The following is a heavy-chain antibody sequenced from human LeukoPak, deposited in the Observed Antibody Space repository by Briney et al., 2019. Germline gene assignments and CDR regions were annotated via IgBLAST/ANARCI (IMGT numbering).Heavy chain of an antibody. D-gene: IGHD2-2*01. V-gene: IGHV3-43*01. Sequence: PGGSLRLSCAASGFTFDDYTMHWVRQAPGKGLEWVSLISWDGGSTYYADSVKGRFTISRDNSKNSLYLQMNSLRTEDTALYYCAKTNCSSTSCGTADAFDIWGQGTMVTVSS. CDR2: ISWDGGST. CDR3: AKTNCSSTSCGTADAFDI. J-gene: IGHJ3*02. CDR1: GFTFDDYT.